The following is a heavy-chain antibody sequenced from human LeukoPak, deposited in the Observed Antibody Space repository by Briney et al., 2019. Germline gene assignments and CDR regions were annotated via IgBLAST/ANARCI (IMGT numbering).Heavy chain of an antibody. D-gene: IGHD5-12*01. CDR3: ARARFGYSGYDIDY. CDR1: GGSISSYY. J-gene: IGHJ4*02. CDR2: IYYSGSA. V-gene: IGHV4-59*01. Sequence: SETLSLTCSVSGGSISSYYCSWIRQPPGKGLGLIGDIYYSGSANYNPSLKSRVTISVDTSKNQFSLKLSSVTAADTAVYYCARARFGYSGYDIDYWGQGTLVTVSS.